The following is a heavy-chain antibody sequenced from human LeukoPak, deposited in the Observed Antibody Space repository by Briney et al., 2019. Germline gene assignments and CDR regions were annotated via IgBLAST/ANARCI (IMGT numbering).Heavy chain of an antibody. V-gene: IGHV4-59*01. CDR1: GGSLSSYY. D-gene: IGHD5-18*01. J-gene: IGHJ4*02. CDR2: IYYSGST. CDR3: AGQRIQPPFDY. Sequence: SETLSLTCTVSGGSLSSYYWNWIRQPPGKGLEWIGYIYYSGSTNYNPSLKSRVTISVDTSKNQFSLKLSSVTAADTAVYYCAGQRIQPPFDYWGQGTLVTVSS.